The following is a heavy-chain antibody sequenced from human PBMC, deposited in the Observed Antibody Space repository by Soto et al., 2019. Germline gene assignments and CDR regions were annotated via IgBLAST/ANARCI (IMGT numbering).Heavy chain of an antibody. CDR2: IYYRGNT. J-gene: IGHJ4*02. CDR3: XXXXXXXXXXXSXQVDY. CDR1: GGSISSSSYY. Sequence: QLQLQESGPGLVKPSETLSLTCTVSGGSISSSSYYWGWIRQPPGKGLEWIGSIYYRGNTYYNPSPXSRVXXXXXXXXXXXXXXXXXXXXXXXXXXXXXXXXXXXXXXXSXQVDYWGQGTLVTVSS. V-gene: IGHV4-39*01.